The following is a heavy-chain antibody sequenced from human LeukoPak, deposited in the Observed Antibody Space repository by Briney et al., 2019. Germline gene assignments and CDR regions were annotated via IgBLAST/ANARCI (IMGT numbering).Heavy chain of an antibody. CDR1: GFTFSSYA. CDR2: ISYDGRNK. CDR3: AKGPLRGTAAAIDY. V-gene: IGHV3-30*04. D-gene: IGHD2-2*01. J-gene: IGHJ4*02. Sequence: GGSLRLSCAASGFTFSSYAMHWVRQAPGKGLEWVAVISYDGRNKHYPDSVKGRFTISRDISTDTLWLQMDSLRTEDTAVYYCAKGPLRGTAAAIDYWGQGTLVTVSS.